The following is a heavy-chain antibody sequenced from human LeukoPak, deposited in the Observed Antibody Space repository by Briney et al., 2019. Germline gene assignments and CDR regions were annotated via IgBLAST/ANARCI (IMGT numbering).Heavy chain of an antibody. V-gene: IGHV3-7*01. CDR3: ARDGGSAMPFDY. CDR2: IRQDGSDK. Sequence: GGSLRLSCAASGFTVSSNYMTWVRQAPGKGLEWVANIRQDGSDKYYVDSVKGRFTISRDNAKNSLYLQMNSLRAEDTAVYYCARDGGSAMPFDYWGQGTLVTVSS. D-gene: IGHD2-2*01. CDR1: GFTVSSNY. J-gene: IGHJ4*02.